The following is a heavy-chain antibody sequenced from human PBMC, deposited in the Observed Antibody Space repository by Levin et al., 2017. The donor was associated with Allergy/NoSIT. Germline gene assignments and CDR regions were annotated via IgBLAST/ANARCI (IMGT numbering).Heavy chain of an antibody. CDR2: IAGKANNYAT. V-gene: IGHV3-73*01. Sequence: GESLKISCAASGFTFSDSSIHWVRQASGKGLEWVGRIAGKANNYATAYAASVRGRFTISRDDSKDTAYLQMNSLKTEDTAVYYCASLYIPQSPWGQGTLVTVSS. J-gene: IGHJ5*02. D-gene: IGHD3-16*02. CDR1: GFTFSDSS. CDR3: ASLYIPQSP.